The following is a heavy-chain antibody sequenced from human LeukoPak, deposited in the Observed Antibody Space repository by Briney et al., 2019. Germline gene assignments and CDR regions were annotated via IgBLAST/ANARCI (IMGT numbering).Heavy chain of an antibody. D-gene: IGHD3-16*01. J-gene: IGHJ5*02. Sequence: SGTLSLTCAVSGGSISSSNWWSWVRQPPGKGLEWIGSIYDSGSTYYNPSLKSRVTISVDTSKNQFSLKLNSVTAADTAVYYCARHYGPWGQGTLVTVSS. CDR2: IYDSGST. V-gene: IGHV4-4*02. CDR1: GGSISSSNW. CDR3: ARHYGP.